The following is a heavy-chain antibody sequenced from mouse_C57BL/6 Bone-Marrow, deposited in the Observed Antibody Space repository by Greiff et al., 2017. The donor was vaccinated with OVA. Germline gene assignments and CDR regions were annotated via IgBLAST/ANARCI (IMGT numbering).Heavy chain of an antibody. V-gene: IGHV5-9*01. J-gene: IGHJ3*01. CDR2: ISGGGGNT. CDR1: GFTFSSYT. Sequence: DVKLVESGGGLVKPGGSLKLSCAASGFTFSSYTMSWVRQTPEKRLEWVATISGGGGNTYYPDSVKGRFTISRDNAKNTLYLQMSSLRSEDTALQYCARRGLRRTWFAYWGQGTLVTVSA. CDR3: ARRGLRRTWFAY. D-gene: IGHD2-2*01.